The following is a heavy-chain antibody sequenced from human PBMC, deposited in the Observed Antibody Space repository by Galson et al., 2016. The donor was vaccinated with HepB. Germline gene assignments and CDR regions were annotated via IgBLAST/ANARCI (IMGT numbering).Heavy chain of an antibody. CDR1: GFPYRNYA. CDR3: AKKGRDVAMIGDYGMDV. J-gene: IGHJ6*02. CDR2: ISYDGSNK. V-gene: IGHV3-30*18. D-gene: IGHD5-12*01. Sequence: LRLSCAASGFPYRNYAMSWVRQAPGKGLEWVAVISYDGSNKYYADSVKGRFTISRDNSKNTLYLQMNSLRPEDTAVYYCAKKGRDVAMIGDYGMDVWGQGTTVTVSS.